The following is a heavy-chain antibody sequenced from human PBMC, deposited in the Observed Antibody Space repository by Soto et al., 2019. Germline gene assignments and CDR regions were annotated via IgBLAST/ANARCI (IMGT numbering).Heavy chain of an antibody. J-gene: IGHJ4*02. CDR2: FDLQESQI. V-gene: IGHV1-24*01. Sequence: SVEVSGTVSGFTLDELSMHCVRQIPGKGREWMGGFDLQESQIIYADQFRGRVTLTEDTSTDTAYMELSSLRSEDTAVYYCAGILVIRFLEGNYSFDFWGQGTRVTVSS. CDR3: AGILVIRFLEGNYSFDF. CDR1: GFTLDELS. D-gene: IGHD3-3*01.